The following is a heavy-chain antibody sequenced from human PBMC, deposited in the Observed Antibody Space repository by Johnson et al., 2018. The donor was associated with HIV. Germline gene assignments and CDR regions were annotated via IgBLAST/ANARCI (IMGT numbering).Heavy chain of an antibody. V-gene: IGHV3-20*04. CDR3: ARRGITIVADAFDI. Sequence: EVQLVESGGGVVRPGGSLRLSCAASGFTFDDYGMSWVRQAPGKGLEWVSGINWNGGSTGYADSVKGRFTISRDNAKKLLYLQMYSLRAEDTAFYYCARRGITIVADAFDIWGQGTMVTVSS. CDR2: INWNGGST. J-gene: IGHJ3*02. CDR1: GFTFDDYG. D-gene: IGHD3-10*01.